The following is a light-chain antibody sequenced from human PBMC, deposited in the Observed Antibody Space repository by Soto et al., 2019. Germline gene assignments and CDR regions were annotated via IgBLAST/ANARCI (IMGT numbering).Light chain of an antibody. V-gene: IGLV2-14*01. CDR1: SSDVGGYNY. CDR3: SSYTSSSTLYV. Sequence: QSVLTQPASVSGSPGQSITISCTGTSSDVGGYNYVSWYQQHPGKAPKLMIYEVSNRPSGVSNRFSGSKSGNTASLTISGLQAEDEADYYCSSYTSSSTLYVCGTGTKVT. J-gene: IGLJ1*01. CDR2: EVS.